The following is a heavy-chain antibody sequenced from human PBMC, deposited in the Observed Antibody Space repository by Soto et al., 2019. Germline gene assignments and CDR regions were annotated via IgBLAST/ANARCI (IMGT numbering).Heavy chain of an antibody. CDR3: ARDIGNHDANVEQSRGIP. CDR2: IYHSGST. Sequence: QPPWKGLEWIGSIYHSGSTYYNPSLKSRVTISVDTSKNQFSLKLSPVTAADTAVYYCARDIGNHDANVEQSRGIPWGQRTLV. V-gene: IGHV4-38-2*02. J-gene: IGHJ5*02. D-gene: IGHD6-25*01.